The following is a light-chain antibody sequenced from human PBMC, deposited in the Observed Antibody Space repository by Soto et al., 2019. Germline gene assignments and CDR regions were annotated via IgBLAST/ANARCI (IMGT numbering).Light chain of an antibody. V-gene: IGKV3-20*01. Sequence: EIVLTQSPGTPSLSPGERATLSCRASQSVSSSYLAWYQQKPGQAPRLLIYGASSRATGIPDRFSGSGSGTDFTLNISRLEPEDFEVYYCQRDGSSPQTFGEGTKLESK. CDR3: QRDGSSPQT. CDR1: QSVSSSY. J-gene: IGKJ2*01. CDR2: GAS.